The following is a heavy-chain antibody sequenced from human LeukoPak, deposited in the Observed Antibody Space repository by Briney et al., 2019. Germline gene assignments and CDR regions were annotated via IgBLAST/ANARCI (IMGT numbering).Heavy chain of an antibody. V-gene: IGHV4-59*12. CDR3: AREGSGSRNYYYYYGMDV. D-gene: IGHD3-10*01. CDR2: IYYSGST. CDR1: GGSISSYY. J-gene: IGHJ6*02. Sequence: PSQTLSHTCTVSGGSISSYYWSWIRQSPGKGLEWIGYIYYSGSTYYNPSLKSRVTISVDTSKNQFSLKLSSVTAADTAVYYCAREGSGSRNYYYYYGMDVWGQGTTVTVSS.